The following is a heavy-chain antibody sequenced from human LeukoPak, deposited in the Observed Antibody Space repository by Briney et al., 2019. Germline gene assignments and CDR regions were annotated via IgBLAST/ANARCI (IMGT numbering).Heavy chain of an antibody. CDR1: GFTFDDYA. J-gene: IGHJ3*02. CDR2: ISWNSGSI. CDR3: AKVLGDYGDYRGAFDI. V-gene: IGHV3-9*01. Sequence: GGSLRLSCAASGFTFDDYAMHWVRQAPGKGLEWVSGISWNSGSIGYADSVKGRFTISRDNAKNSLYLQMNSLRAEDTALYYCAKVLGDYGDYRGAFDIWGQGTMVTVSS. D-gene: IGHD4-17*01.